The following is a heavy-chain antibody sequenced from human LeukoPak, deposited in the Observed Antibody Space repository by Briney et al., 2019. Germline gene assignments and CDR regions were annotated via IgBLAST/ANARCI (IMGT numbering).Heavy chain of an antibody. J-gene: IGHJ4*02. CDR3: TTSLPGTVGLDY. D-gene: IGHD1-26*01. CDR1: GFSFSNAR. CDR2: SKSKTDGGTT. V-gene: IGHV3-15*01. Sequence: GESLRLSCAASGFSFSNARMSWVRKAPGKGLESDRRSKSKTDGGTTHYAAPVKGRFTISRDDSKNTLYLQMNSLKTEDTAVYYCTTSLPGTVGLDYWGQGTLVTVSS.